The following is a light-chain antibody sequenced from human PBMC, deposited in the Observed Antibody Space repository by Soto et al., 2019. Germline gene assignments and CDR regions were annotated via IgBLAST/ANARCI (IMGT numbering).Light chain of an antibody. CDR3: QQYYSSPFT. Sequence: DIVMTQSPDSLAVSLGERATINCKSSQSVLHSSNNKNYLTWYQQKPGQPPKLLIYWASTREPGVPDRFSGSGSGTDFTLTSSSMQAEDVAVYYCQQYYSSPFTFGPGTKVDI. V-gene: IGKV4-1*01. CDR1: QSVLHSSNNKNY. J-gene: IGKJ3*01. CDR2: WAS.